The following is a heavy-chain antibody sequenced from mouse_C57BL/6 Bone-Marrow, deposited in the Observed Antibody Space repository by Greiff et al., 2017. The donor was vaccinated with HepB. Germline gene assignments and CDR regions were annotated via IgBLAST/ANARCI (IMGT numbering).Heavy chain of an antibody. D-gene: IGHD2-3*01. V-gene: IGHV1-53*01. J-gene: IGHJ3*01. CDR3: ARWGLLRPWFAY. CDR2: INPSNGGT. Sequence: QVQLKQPGTELVKPGASVKLSCKASGYTFTSYWMHWVKQRPGQGLEWIGNINPSNGGTNYNEKFKSKATLTVDKSSSTAYMQLSSLTSEDSAVYYCARWGLLRPWFAYWGQGTLVTVSA. CDR1: GYTFTSYW.